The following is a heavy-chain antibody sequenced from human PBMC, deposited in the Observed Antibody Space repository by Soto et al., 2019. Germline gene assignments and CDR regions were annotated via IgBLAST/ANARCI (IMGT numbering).Heavy chain of an antibody. CDR3: SSMATSGTLNWFDP. V-gene: IGHV1-18*04. J-gene: IGHJ5*02. CDR2: ISAYNGNT. CDR1: GYTFTSYG. Sequence: RASVKVSCKASGYTFTSYGISWVRQAPGQGLEWMGWISAYNGNTNYAQKLQGRVTMTRDTSTSTAYMELSSLTSDDTAIYYCSSMATSGTLNWFDPWGQGTLVTVSS.